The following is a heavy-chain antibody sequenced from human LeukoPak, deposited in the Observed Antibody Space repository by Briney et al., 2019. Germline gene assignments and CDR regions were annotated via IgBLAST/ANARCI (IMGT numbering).Heavy chain of an antibody. V-gene: IGHV4-59*02. J-gene: IGHJ4*02. CDR2: ISYSGST. CDR1: GGSVSSYY. CDR3: ARSVGYFDY. D-gene: IGHD3-10*01. Sequence: SETLSLTCSVFGGSVSSYYWSWIRQPPGKGLEWIGYISYSGSTNYNPSLMSRVTISLATSKNQFSLKLSSVTAADTAVYYCARSVGYFDYWGQGTLVTVSS.